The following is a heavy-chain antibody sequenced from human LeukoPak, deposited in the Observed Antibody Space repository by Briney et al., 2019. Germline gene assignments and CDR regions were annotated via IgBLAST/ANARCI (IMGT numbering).Heavy chain of an antibody. Sequence: ASVKVSCKASGYIFTGYYIHWVRQAPGQGLEWMGWINPHGGGTNYAQKFQGRVTMTRDTSISTAYMELSRLRSDDTAVYYCARDSYTELGYCSSTSCENEGNYYYYYMDVWGKGTTVTVSS. CDR2: INPHGGGT. D-gene: IGHD2-2*01. J-gene: IGHJ6*03. CDR3: ARDSYTELGYCSSTSCENEGNYYYYYMDV. V-gene: IGHV1-2*02. CDR1: GYIFTGYY.